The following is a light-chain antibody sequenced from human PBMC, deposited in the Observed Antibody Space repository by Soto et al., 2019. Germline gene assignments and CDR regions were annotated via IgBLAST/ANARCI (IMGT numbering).Light chain of an antibody. V-gene: IGKV3-20*01. Sequence: DNVLTQSPGTLSLSPGERATLSCRASQSVSSNYLAWYQQKPGQAPRLLIYGASTRATGVPDRFSGSGSGTDFTLTISRLEPEDFAVYHCQQYGSLSWTFGQGTKV. J-gene: IGKJ1*01. CDR1: QSVSSNY. CDR3: QQYGSLSWT. CDR2: GAS.